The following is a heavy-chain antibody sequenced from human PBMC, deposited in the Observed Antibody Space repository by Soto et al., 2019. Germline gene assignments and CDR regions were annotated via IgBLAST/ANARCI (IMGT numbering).Heavy chain of an antibody. CDR2: ISAYNGNT. CDR1: GYTIAGYG. Sequence: VQASCKAWGYTIAGYGISWGRQAPGQGLEWMGWISAYNGNTNYAQKLQGRVTMTTDTSTSTAYMELRSLRSDDTAVYYCARVSHGEHVGRYFDRSPDVFDSRGKGTRVTGSS. V-gene: IGHV1-18*04. J-gene: IGHJ3*02. D-gene: IGHD3-9*01. CDR3: ARVSHGEHVGRYFDRSPDVFDS.